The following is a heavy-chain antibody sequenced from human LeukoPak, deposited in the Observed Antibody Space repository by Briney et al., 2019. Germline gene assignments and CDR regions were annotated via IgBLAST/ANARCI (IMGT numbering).Heavy chain of an antibody. V-gene: IGHV3-33*01. CDR2: IWYDGSNK. D-gene: IGHD2-15*01. Sequence: GGSLRLSCAASGFTFSSYGMHWVRQAPGKGLEWVALIWYDGSNKYYADYVKGRFTISRDNSKNTVYLQMNSLRAEDTAVYSCARELSPVVKYSFDSWGQGTLVTVSS. CDR1: GFTFSSYG. CDR3: ARELSPVVKYSFDS. J-gene: IGHJ4*02.